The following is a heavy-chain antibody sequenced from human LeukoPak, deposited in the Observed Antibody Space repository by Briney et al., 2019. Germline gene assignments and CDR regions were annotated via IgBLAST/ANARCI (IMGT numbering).Heavy chain of an antibody. CDR3: AREWGGSYYTYYYYGMDV. J-gene: IGHJ6*02. Sequence: ASVKVSCKASGGTFSSYAISWVRQAPGQGLEWMGIINPSGGSTSYAQKFQGRVTMTRDTSTSTVYMELSSLRSEDTAVYYCAREWGGSYYTYYYYGMDVWGQGTTVTVSS. V-gene: IGHV1-46*01. CDR1: GGTFSSYA. CDR2: INPSGGST. D-gene: IGHD1-26*01.